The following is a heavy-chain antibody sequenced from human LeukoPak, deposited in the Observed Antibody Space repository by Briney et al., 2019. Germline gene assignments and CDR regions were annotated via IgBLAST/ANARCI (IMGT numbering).Heavy chain of an antibody. V-gene: IGHV5-51*01. Sequence: GESLKISCKGSGYSFTSYCIGWVRQMPGKGLEGMGIIYPGDSDTRYSPSFQGQVTISADKSISTAYLQWSSLKASDTAMYYCARQGSFYSSSFDYWGQGTLVRVSS. CDR1: GYSFTSYC. D-gene: IGHD6-13*01. CDR3: ARQGSFYSSSFDY. CDR2: IYPGDSDT. J-gene: IGHJ4*02.